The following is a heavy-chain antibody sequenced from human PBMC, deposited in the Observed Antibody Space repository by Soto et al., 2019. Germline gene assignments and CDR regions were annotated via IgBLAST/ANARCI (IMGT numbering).Heavy chain of an antibody. CDR2: IYYGETT. Sequence: SETLSLSCSVSGASISDNNFYWGWVRQPPGKGLEWIGSIYYGETTYYNPSLKSRVTISADTSNNPVSLMVTSVTVADTAVYYCARLAAYDFWRGGNWFDTWGQGVLVTVSS. D-gene: IGHD3-3*01. V-gene: IGHV4-39*02. J-gene: IGHJ5*02. CDR3: ARLAAYDFWRGGNWFDT. CDR1: GASISDNNFY.